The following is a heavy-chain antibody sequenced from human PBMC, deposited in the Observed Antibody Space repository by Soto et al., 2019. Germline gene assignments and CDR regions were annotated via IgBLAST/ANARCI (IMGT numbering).Heavy chain of an antibody. CDR2: IYYSGST. D-gene: IGHD6-13*01. J-gene: IGHJ5*02. CDR1: GGSISSSSYY. CDR3: ARPHSSSWYRADFGNWFDP. V-gene: IGHV4-39*01. Sequence: QLQLQESGPGLVKPSETLSLTCTVSGGSISSSSYYWGWIRQPPGKGLEWIGSIYYSGSTYYNPSLKSRVTISVDTSKNQFSLKLSSVTAADTAVYYCARPHSSSWYRADFGNWFDPWGQGTLVTVSS.